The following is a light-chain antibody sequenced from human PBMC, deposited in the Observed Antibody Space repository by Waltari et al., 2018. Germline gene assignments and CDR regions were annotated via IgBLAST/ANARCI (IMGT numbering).Light chain of an antibody. CDR1: SGSISSTSY. V-gene: IGLV8-61*01. CDR2: KGN. CDR3: SLYMGSGIWV. J-gene: IGLJ3*02. Sequence: QTVVTQEPSLSVSPGGTVTLTCALSSGSISSTSYATWYQQTPGQAPRTLVYKGNSRSSGVPDRFSGSILGNKAALTITGAQADDDSDYYCSLYMGSGIWVFG.